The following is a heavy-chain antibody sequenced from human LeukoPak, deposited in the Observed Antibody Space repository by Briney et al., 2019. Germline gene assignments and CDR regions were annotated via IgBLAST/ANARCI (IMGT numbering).Heavy chain of an antibody. CDR3: ARGQPDAFDI. D-gene: IGHD6-13*01. CDR1: GFTFSSYG. Sequence: PGGSLRLSCAASGFTFSSYGMNWVRQAPGKGLEWVSSISSSSSYIYYADSVKGRLTISRDNAKNSLYLQMNSLRAEDTAVYYCARGQPDAFDIWGQGTMVTVSS. CDR2: ISSSSSYI. V-gene: IGHV3-21*01. J-gene: IGHJ3*02.